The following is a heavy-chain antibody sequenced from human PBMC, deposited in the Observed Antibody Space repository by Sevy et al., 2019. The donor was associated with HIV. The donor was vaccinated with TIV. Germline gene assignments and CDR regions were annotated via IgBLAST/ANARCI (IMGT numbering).Heavy chain of an antibody. CDR3: ARPQTSGWTRFEH. D-gene: IGHD6-19*01. V-gene: IGHV4-59*01. J-gene: IGHJ4*02. CDR1: GDSITSYY. CDR2: VHNGGST. Sequence: SETLSLTCTVSGDSITSYYWAWIRQPPGKGLEWIGNVHNGGSTNYNPSLNSRLTISVDTTNNQFSLKLGSVTVADTAVYFGARPQTSGWTRFEHWGQGILVTVSS.